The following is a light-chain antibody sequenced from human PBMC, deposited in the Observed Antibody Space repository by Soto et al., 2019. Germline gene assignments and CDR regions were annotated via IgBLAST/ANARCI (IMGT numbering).Light chain of an antibody. J-gene: IGLJ1*01. CDR2: EVT. Sequence: QSALTQPASVSGSPGQSITISCTGTSGDIGSYNRVSWYQQHPGKAPKLIIYEVTDRPSGVPDRFSGSKSGNTASLTISGLQAADEADYYCSLYTSENAYVFGTGTKLTVL. CDR3: SLYTSENAYV. V-gene: IGLV2-18*01. CDR1: SGDIGSYNR.